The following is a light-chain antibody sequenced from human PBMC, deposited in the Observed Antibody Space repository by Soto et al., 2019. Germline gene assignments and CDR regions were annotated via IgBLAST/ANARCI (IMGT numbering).Light chain of an antibody. CDR2: GTS. J-gene: IGKJ1*01. Sequence: EILLTQSPGTLSLSPGEISTLSCRASQSVRSNYLAWYQQKPGQAPRLLIYGTSSRASGIPDRFSGSGSGTDFTLTISRLEPEDFAVYYCQQYGSSRTFGQGTKVDIK. CDR3: QQYGSSRT. CDR1: QSVRSNY. V-gene: IGKV3-20*01.